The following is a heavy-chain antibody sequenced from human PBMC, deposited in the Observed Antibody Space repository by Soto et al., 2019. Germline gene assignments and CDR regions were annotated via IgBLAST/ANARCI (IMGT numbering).Heavy chain of an antibody. CDR1: RGSVLRGSYY. CDR2: VFYSWTS. D-gene: IGHD3-16*01. J-gene: IGHJ6*02. V-gene: IGHV4-61*01. CDR3: ARDKAYYSGNAWYYDYGFDV. Sequence: SLTCRVTRGSVLRGSYYWSRIPQSPGKGLEWIGVVFYSWTSKYNPSLRGRVTISVDRRKNQFSLKVTSATAADTATYYCARDKAYYSGNAWYYDYGFDVWGQGTTVTVSS.